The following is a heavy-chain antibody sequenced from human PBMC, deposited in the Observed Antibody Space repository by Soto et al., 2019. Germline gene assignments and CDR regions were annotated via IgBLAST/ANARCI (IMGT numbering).Heavy chain of an antibody. Sequence: GGSLRLSCTVSGFTFSNYGMHWVRQAPGRGLEWVAGLWYDGRNKYYTDSVKGRFTISRDKSKNTLDLQMNSLRAEDTALYYCARVPRDLNAFDMWGQGTMVTVSS. CDR3: ARVPRDLNAFDM. CDR2: LWYDGRNK. D-gene: IGHD2-21*02. V-gene: IGHV3-33*01. J-gene: IGHJ3*02. CDR1: GFTFSNYG.